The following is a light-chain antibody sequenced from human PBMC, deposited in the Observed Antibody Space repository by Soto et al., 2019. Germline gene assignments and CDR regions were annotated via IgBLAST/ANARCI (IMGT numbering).Light chain of an antibody. Sequence: QSALNQPPSASGSPGQSVTISCTGTSSDVGGYNSVSWYQQHPGKAPKVIIYEVTKRPSGVPDRFSGSKSGNTASLTVSGLQAEDDADYYCSSYSGSNNVLFGGGAKLTVL. CDR2: EVT. V-gene: IGLV2-8*01. CDR1: SSDVGGYNS. CDR3: SSYSGSNNVL. J-gene: IGLJ3*02.